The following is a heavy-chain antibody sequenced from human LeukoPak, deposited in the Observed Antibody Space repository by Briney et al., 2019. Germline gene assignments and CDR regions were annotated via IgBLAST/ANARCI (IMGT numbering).Heavy chain of an antibody. CDR2: ISYDGSNK. V-gene: IGHV3-30*01. Sequence: GGSLRLSCAASGFTFSSYAMHWVRQAPGKGLEWVAVISYDGSNKYYADSVKGRFTISRDNSKNTLYLQMNSLGAEDTAVYYCARDLGYYYYMDVGGKGTTVTVSS. D-gene: IGHD3-10*01. J-gene: IGHJ6*03. CDR1: GFTFSSYA. CDR3: ARDLGYYYYMDV.